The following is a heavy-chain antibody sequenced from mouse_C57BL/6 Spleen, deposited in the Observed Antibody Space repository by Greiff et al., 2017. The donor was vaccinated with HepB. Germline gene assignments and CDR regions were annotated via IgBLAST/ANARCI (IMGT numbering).Heavy chain of an antibody. V-gene: IGHV5-17*01. D-gene: IGHD1-2*01. CDR3: ARALRSYAMDY. J-gene: IGHJ4*01. Sequence: DVHLVESGGGLVKPGGSLKLSCAASGFTFSDYGMHWVRQAPEKGLEWVAYISSGSSTIYYADTVKGRFTISRDNAKNTLFLQMTSRRTEDTAMYYCARALRSYAMDYWGQGTSVTVSS. CDR1: GFTFSDYG. CDR2: ISSGSSTI.